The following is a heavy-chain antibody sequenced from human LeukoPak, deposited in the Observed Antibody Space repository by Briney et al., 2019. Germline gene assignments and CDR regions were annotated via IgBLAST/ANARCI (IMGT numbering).Heavy chain of an antibody. CDR3: ARDTGGGYSSSSNYYFDY. J-gene: IGHJ4*02. V-gene: IGHV3-48*03. Sequence: QPGGSLRLSCAASGFTFSSYEMNWVRQAPGKGLEWVSYISSSGSTIHYADSVKGRFTISRDNAKNSLYLQMNSLRADDTAVYYCARDTGGGYSSSSNYYFDYWGQGTLVTVSS. CDR1: GFTFSSYE. D-gene: IGHD6-6*01. CDR2: ISSSGSTI.